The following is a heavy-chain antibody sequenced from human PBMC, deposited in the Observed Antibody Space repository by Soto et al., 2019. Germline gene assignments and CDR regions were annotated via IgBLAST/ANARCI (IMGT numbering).Heavy chain of an antibody. J-gene: IGHJ6*04. D-gene: IGHD5-18*01. CDR2: TRNKANSYTT. V-gene: IGHV3-72*01. Sequence: PGGSLRLSCAASGFTFSGHYMDWVRQAPGKGLEWVGRTRNKANSYTTEYAASVKGRFTISRDDSKLSLYLQMNSLKTEDTAVYYCAIQPGDYYHCCMDVWGRGTTVTVSS. CDR3: AIQPGDYYHCCMDV. CDR1: GFTFSGHY.